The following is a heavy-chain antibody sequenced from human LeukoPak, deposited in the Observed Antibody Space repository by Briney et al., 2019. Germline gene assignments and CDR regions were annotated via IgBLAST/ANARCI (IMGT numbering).Heavy chain of an antibody. CDR2: INHSGST. Sequence: SETLSLTCAVYGGSFSGYYWSWIRQPPGKGLEWIGEINHSGSTNYNPSLKSRVTISVDTSKNQFSLKLSSVTAADTAVYYCARAKNKGYYYDSSGYQDAFDIWGQGTMVTVSS. CDR1: GGSFSGYY. D-gene: IGHD3-22*01. J-gene: IGHJ3*02. CDR3: ARAKNKGYYYDSSGYQDAFDI. V-gene: IGHV4-34*01.